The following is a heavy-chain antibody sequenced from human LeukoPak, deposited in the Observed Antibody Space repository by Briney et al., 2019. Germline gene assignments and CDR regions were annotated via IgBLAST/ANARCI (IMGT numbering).Heavy chain of an antibody. V-gene: IGHV3-30*02. J-gene: IGHJ4*02. Sequence: GGPLRLSCAASGFTFSAYGMPWAPRAPGKGLEWLTFINYEGSISTYYADSVKSRFTISRDNSRNTLFLQKNSLRAENTAVYYCAKDFFQGLGTRFVDSWGQGTPVSGSS. CDR3: AKDFFQGLGTRFVDS. D-gene: IGHD3-16*01. CDR2: INYEGSIST. CDR1: GFTFSAYG.